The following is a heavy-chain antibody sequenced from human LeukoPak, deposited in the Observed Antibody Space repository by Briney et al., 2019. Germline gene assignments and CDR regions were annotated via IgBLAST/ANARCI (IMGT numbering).Heavy chain of an antibody. V-gene: IGHV4-59*08. CDR3: ASQEGGGYCSGGTCYSGGWFDP. CDR1: GGSISRYA. Sequence: SETLSLTCTVSGGSISRYAWSWIRQPPGKGLELVGYIYYSGSTNCNPSLKSLVTISVDTSKNQFSLKLSSVTAAATVVYYCASQEGGGYCSGGTCYSGGWFDPWGQETLVTVSS. J-gene: IGHJ5*02. D-gene: IGHD2-15*01. CDR2: IYYSGST.